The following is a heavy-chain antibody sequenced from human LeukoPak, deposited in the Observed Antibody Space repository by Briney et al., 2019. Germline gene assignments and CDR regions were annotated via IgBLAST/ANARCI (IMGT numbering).Heavy chain of an antibody. J-gene: IGHJ4*02. CDR1: GYSFTTYW. CDR2: IYPGDSDT. D-gene: IGHD6-19*01. V-gene: IGHV5-51*01. Sequence: GESLKISCTGSGYSFTTYWLGWVRQMPGKGLEWMGIIYPGDSDTKSSPFFQGQVTIWVANSISTSYVEWSRLKASDTAMYYCARRSLAGFFDYWGQGTLVTVSS. CDR3: ARRSLAGFFDY.